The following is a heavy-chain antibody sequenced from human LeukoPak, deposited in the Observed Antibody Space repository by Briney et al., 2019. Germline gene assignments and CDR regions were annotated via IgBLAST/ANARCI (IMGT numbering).Heavy chain of an antibody. V-gene: IGHV3-7*01. J-gene: IGHJ4*02. CDR3: ARDRKFVL. D-gene: IGHD2-21*01. CDR2: IKQDGSEK. Sequence: GSLKLSCAGSGFHFNSHWMEWVRQGSGKGLEWVANIKQDGSEKYYVDSVKGRFTISRDNAKNSLYLQMNSLRAEDTAVYYCARDRKFVLWGQGTLVTVSS. CDR1: GFHFNSHW.